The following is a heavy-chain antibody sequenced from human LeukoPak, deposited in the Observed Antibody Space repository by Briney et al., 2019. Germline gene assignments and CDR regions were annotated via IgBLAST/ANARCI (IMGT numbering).Heavy chain of an antibody. J-gene: IGHJ4*02. CDR1: GGSFSGYY. Sequence: PSGTLSLTCAVYGGSFSGYYWNWIRQPPGKGLEWIGEINHSGSTNYNPSLKSRVTISVDTSKNQFSLKLSSVTAADTAVYYCARGRGRQGDYDFWSGYRTPYFDYWGQGTLVTVSS. V-gene: IGHV4-34*01. CDR3: ARGRGRQGDYDFWSGYRTPYFDY. D-gene: IGHD3-3*01. CDR2: INHSGST.